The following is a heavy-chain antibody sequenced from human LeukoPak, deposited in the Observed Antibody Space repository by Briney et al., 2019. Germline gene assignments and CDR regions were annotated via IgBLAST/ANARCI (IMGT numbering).Heavy chain of an antibody. J-gene: IGHJ6*03. CDR3: AKGDGGEYQLQTAYYYYYMDV. Sequence: GGSLRLSCAASGFTFSSYGMHWVRQAPGKGLEWVAFIRYDGSNKYYADSVKGRFTISRDNSKNTLYLQMNSLRAEDTAVYYCAKGDGGEYQLQTAYYYYYMDVWGKGTTVTVSS. D-gene: IGHD2-2*01. CDR2: IRYDGSNK. CDR1: GFTFSSYG. V-gene: IGHV3-30*02.